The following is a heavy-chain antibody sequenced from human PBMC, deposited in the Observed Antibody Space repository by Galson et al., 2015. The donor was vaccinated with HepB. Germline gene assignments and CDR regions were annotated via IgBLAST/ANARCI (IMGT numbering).Heavy chain of an antibody. Sequence: SLRLSCAASGFTFSSYEMNWVRQAPGKGLEWVSYISSSGSTIYYADSVKGRFTISRDNAKNSLYLQMNSLRAEDTAVYYCARDAVVVAANVYYYYGMDVWGRGTTVTVSS. CDR1: GFTFSSYE. CDR3: ARDAVVVAANVYYYYGMDV. CDR2: ISSSGSTI. D-gene: IGHD2-15*01. V-gene: IGHV3-48*03. J-gene: IGHJ6*02.